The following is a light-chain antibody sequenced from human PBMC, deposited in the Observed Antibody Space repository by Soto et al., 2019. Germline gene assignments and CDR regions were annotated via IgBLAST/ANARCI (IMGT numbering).Light chain of an antibody. CDR2: NTN. Sequence: QAVVTQEPSFSVSPGRTVTLTCGLSSGSVSTSYYPSWYQQTPGQAPRTLIDNTNKRSSGVPDRFSGSILGNKAALTITGAQADDESDYYCVLYMGSGVVVFGGGTKLTFL. CDR3: VLYMGSGVVV. CDR1: SGSVSTSYY. V-gene: IGLV8-61*01. J-gene: IGLJ3*02.